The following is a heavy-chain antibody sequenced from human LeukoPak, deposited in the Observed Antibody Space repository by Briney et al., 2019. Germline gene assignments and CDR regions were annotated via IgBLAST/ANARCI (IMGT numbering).Heavy chain of an antibody. CDR2: ITGSGEI. D-gene: IGHD4-23*01. Sequence: GGSLRLSCAASGFTFDIYSMGWVRQAPGEGLEWVSSITGSGEIFDADSVRGRFAICRDNYRSTLYLQMTGLRAEGTAVYYCAWYLRPSGDPLALDFWGQGTMVTVSS. CDR1: GFTFDIYS. CDR3: AWYLRPSGDPLALDF. V-gene: IGHV3-23*01. J-gene: IGHJ3*01.